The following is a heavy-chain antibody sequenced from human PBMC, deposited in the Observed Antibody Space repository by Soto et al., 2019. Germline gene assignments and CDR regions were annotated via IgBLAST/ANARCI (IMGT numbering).Heavy chain of an antibody. V-gene: IGHV3-33*01. D-gene: IGHD2-2*01. CDR3: ARGPGTSYFDY. CDR2: IWSGGSNE. Sequence: QVQLVESGGGVVQPGRSLRLSCAASGFTFSSYGMHWLRQAPGKGLEWVAVIWSGGSNENYADSVKGPFTSSSDNSENMLYLQMNSLSAEDTAVYSCARGPGTSYFDYWGQGSLVTVSS. J-gene: IGHJ4*02. CDR1: GFTFSSYG.